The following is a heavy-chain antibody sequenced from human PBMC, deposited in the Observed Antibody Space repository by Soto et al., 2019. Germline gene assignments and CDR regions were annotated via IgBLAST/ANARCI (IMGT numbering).Heavy chain of an antibody. V-gene: IGHV3-48*01. D-gene: IGHD3-22*01. Sequence: GGSLRLSCAASGFTFRNYGMNWVRQAPGKGLEWVSYIGIGSSTKYYADSVKGRFTISRDNAKNTLYLQMNSLRAEDTAVYYCARDQLYYNDISGRPLNAFDVWGQGTMVTVSS. CDR2: IGIGSSTK. CDR3: ARDQLYYNDISGRPLNAFDV. CDR1: GFTFRNYG. J-gene: IGHJ3*01.